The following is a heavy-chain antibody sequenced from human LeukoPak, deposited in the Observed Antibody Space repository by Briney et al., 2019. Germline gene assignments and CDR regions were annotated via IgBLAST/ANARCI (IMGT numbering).Heavy chain of an antibody. V-gene: IGHV3-74*01. J-gene: IGHJ3*01. Sequence: GGSLRLSCVGSGFTFRENWMHWVRQAPGKGLAWVSHINRDGGLTNYADSVKGRFTISRDNARNTVYLQMSSLRVEDTAIYFCAREEHRLAEAGTSAFDLGGQGTLVTVSP. D-gene: IGHD6-13*01. CDR3: AREEHRLAEAGTSAFDL. CDR1: GFTFRENW. CDR2: INRDGGLT.